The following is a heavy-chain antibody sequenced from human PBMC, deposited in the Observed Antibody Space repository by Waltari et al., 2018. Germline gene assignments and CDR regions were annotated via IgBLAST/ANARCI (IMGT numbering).Heavy chain of an antibody. V-gene: IGHV1-69-2*01. D-gene: IGHD1-26*01. CDR1: GYTFTDYY. CDR2: VDPEDGET. Sequence: EVQLVQSGAEVKKPGATVKISCKVSGYTFTDYYMHWLQQAPGNGLEWMGLVDPEDGETIYAEKFQGRVTITADTSTDTAYMELSSLRSEDTAVYYCATDPHLYSGSYYAQEQGSWGQGTLVTVSS. CDR3: ATDPHLYSGSYYAQEQGS. J-gene: IGHJ5*02.